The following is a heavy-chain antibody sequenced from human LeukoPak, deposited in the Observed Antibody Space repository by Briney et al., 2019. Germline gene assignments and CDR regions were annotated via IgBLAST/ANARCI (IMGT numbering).Heavy chain of an antibody. CDR1: GGSISSYY. Sequence: SETLSLTCTVSGGSISSYYWSWIRQPPGKGLEWIGYIYYSGSPNSNPSLKSRDTISVDTSKNQFSLKLSSVTAADTALYCSAGGKQLEWTLWGQGTLVTVSS. D-gene: IGHD6-13*01. V-gene: IGHV4-59*01. J-gene: IGHJ4*02. CDR2: IYYSGSP. CDR3: AGGKQLEWTL.